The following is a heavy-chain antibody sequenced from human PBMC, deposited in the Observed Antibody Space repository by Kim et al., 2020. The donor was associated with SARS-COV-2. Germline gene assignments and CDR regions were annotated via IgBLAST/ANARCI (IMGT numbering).Heavy chain of an antibody. V-gene: IGHV3-9*01. D-gene: IGHD6-13*01. CDR3: AKGAVGIAAAGSFLDY. Sequence: SVKGRFTISRDNAKNSLYLQMNSLRAEDTALYYCAKGAVGIAAAGSFLDYWGQGTLVTVSS. J-gene: IGHJ4*02.